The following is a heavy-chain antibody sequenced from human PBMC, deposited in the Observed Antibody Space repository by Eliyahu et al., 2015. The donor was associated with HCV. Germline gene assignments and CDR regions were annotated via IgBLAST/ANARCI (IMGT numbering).Heavy chain of an antibody. CDR3: ARNGYYDFWSGPNWFDP. J-gene: IGHJ5*02. D-gene: IGHD3-3*01. CDR2: IYYSGST. CDR1: GGSISSSSYY. Sequence: KPSETLSLTCTVSGGSISSSSYYWGWIRQPPGKGLEWIGSIYYSGSTYYNPSLKSRVTISVDTSKNQFSLKLSSVTAADTAVYYCARNGYYDFWSGPNWFDPWGQGTLVTVSS. V-gene: IGHV4-39*01.